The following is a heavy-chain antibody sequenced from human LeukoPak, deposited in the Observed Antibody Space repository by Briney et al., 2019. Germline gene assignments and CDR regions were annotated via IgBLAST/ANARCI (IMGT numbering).Heavy chain of an antibody. CDR3: AREQTFGLEIIKSYFDY. J-gene: IGHJ4*02. Sequence: GGSLRLSCAASGFTFSNYWMSWLRQAPGKGLEWVANIKQDGSEKYYVDSVQGRFTISRDNAKNSLYLQMNSLRAEDTAVYYCAREQTFGLEIIKSYFDYWGRGTLVTVSS. CDR1: GFTFSNYW. CDR2: IKQDGSEK. V-gene: IGHV3-7*01. D-gene: IGHD3-3*01.